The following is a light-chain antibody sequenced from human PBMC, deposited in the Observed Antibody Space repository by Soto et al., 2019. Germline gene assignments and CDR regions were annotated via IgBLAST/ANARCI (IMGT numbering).Light chain of an antibody. Sequence: EIVLTQSPGTLSLSPGERATLSCRASQSVSSSYLVWHQQKPGQAPRLLIYAASRRATGIPDRFSGSGSGTDFTLTISSLQAEDVAVYYCQQYYSTPLTFGQGTKVEIK. CDR1: QSVSSSY. CDR2: AAS. CDR3: QQYYSTPLT. V-gene: IGKV3-20*01. J-gene: IGKJ1*01.